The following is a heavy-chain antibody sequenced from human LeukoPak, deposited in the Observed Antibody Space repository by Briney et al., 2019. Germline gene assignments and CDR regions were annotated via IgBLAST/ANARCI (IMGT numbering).Heavy chain of an antibody. D-gene: IGHD3-10*01. Sequence: GGSLRLSCAASGFTSSSFEMNWVRQAPGKGLEWVSYISSSGSITYYADSVKGRFTISRDNAKNSLYLQMNSLRAEDTAIYYCARDEIRSGAFDIWGQGTMVTVSS. V-gene: IGHV3-48*03. J-gene: IGHJ3*02. CDR3: ARDEIRSGAFDI. CDR2: ISSSGSIT. CDR1: GFTSSSFE.